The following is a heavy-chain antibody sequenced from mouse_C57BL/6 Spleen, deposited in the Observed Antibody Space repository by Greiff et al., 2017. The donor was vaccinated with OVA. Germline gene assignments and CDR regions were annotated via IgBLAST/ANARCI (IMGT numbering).Heavy chain of an antibody. CDR3: ARGVLGRYFDY. J-gene: IGHJ2*01. D-gene: IGHD4-1*01. CDR1: GFTFSDHG. CDR2: ISSGSSTI. Sequence: EVKLVESGGGLVKPGGSLKLSCAASGFTFSDHGMHWVRQAPEKGLEWVAYISSGSSTIYYADTVKGRFTISRDNAKNTLFLQMTSLRSEDTAMYYCARGVLGRYFDYWGQGTTLTVSS. V-gene: IGHV5-17*01.